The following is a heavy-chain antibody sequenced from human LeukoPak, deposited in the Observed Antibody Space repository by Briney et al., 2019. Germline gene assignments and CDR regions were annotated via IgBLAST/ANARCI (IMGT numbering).Heavy chain of an antibody. CDR2: INLNSGGT. Sequence: ASVKVSCTASGYTFTGYYMHWVRQAPGQGLGWWGWINLNSGGTNYAQKFQGRVTMTRDTSISTAYMELSRLRSDDTAVYYCARSFTYYYDSSGKGGNFDYWGQGTLVTVSS. J-gene: IGHJ4*02. CDR3: ARSFTYYYDSSGKGGNFDY. D-gene: IGHD3-22*01. CDR1: GYTFTGYY. V-gene: IGHV1-2*02.